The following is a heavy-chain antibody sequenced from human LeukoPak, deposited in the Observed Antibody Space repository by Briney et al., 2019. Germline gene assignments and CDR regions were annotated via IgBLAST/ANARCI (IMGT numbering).Heavy chain of an antibody. D-gene: IGHD1-26*01. Sequence: GESLKISCKVSGYSFTSYCIGWVRQMPGKGLEWMGIIYPGDSGPTYSPSFQGQVTNSVDKSINTAYLQWSSLQASDTAMYYCGMSGDRVPLQDDVFVVWGQGTMVTVST. V-gene: IGHV5-51*01. CDR2: IYPGDSGP. CDR3: GMSGDRVPLQDDVFVV. CDR1: GYSFTSYC. J-gene: IGHJ3*01.